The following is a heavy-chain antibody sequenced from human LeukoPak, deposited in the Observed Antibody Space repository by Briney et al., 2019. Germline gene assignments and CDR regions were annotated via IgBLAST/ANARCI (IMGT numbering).Heavy chain of an antibody. CDR1: GGSISSYY. Sequence: SETLSLTCTVSGGSISSYYWSWIRQPPGKGLEWIGYIYYSGSTNYNPSLKSRVTISVDTSKNQFSLKLGSVTAADTAVYYCARDHRGTAFDIWGQGTMVTVSS. CDR3: ARDHRGTAFDI. J-gene: IGHJ3*02. CDR2: IYYSGST. V-gene: IGHV4-59*01.